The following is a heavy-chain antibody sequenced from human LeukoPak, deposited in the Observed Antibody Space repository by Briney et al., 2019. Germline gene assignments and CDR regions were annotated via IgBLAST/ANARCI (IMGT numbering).Heavy chain of an antibody. Sequence: TGGSLRLSCAASGFTFSSYAMSWVRQAPGKGLEWVSAIRGSGGSTYYADAVQGRLTIPRDNSKNTLYLQMNSLRAEDTAVYYCAKDGYDSSGYYTTPFDYWGQGTLVTVSS. D-gene: IGHD3-22*01. V-gene: IGHV3-23*01. CDR3: AKDGYDSSGYYTTPFDY. J-gene: IGHJ4*02. CDR1: GFTFSSYA. CDR2: IRGSGGST.